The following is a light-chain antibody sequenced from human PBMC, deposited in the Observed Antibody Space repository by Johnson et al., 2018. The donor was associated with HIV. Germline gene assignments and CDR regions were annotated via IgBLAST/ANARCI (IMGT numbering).Light chain of an antibody. CDR1: SSTIGSNC. CDR2: KNN. CDR3: GTWDTSLSAGGV. J-gene: IGLJ1*01. Sequence: QSVLTQPPSVSAAPGQKVTISCSGSSSTIGSNCVSWYQLLPGTPPKLLIFKNNERPSGIPDRFSGSKSGTSATLGITGLQTGDEADYYCGTWDTSLSAGGVFGTGTKVTVL. V-gene: IGLV1-51*02.